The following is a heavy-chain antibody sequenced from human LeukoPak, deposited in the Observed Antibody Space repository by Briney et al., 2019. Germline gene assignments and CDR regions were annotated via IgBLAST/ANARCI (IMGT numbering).Heavy chain of an antibody. V-gene: IGHV4-59*08. Sequence: SETLSLTCTVSGGSLSSYYWSWIRQPPGKGLEWIGYIYYSGSTDYNPSLKSRVTISVDTSKNQSSLKLSSVTAADTAVYYCARHSSDYDFWSGYSDYWGQGTLVTVSS. D-gene: IGHD3-3*01. CDR2: IYYSGST. CDR1: GGSLSSYY. CDR3: ARHSSDYDFWSGYSDY. J-gene: IGHJ4*02.